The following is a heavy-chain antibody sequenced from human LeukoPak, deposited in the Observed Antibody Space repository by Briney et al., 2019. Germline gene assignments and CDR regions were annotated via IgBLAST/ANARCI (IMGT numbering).Heavy chain of an antibody. J-gene: IGHJ4*02. D-gene: IGHD5-18*01. CDR3: ARHLSGVTGYTYGRGIDY. CDR1: RFTFSSYW. CDR2: IKQDGNEK. V-gene: IGHV3-7*01. Sequence: GGSLRLSYAASRFTFSSYWMSWVRQAPGKGLEWVANIKQDGNEKYYVDSVKGRFTISRDNAKKSLYLQMNSLRAEDTAVYYCARHLSGVTGYTYGRGIDYWGQETLVTVSS.